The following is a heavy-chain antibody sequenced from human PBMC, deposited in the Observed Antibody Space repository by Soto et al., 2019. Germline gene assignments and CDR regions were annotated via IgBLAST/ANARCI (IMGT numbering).Heavy chain of an antibody. D-gene: IGHD6-25*01. Sequence: QVQLVESGGGVVQPGRSLRLSCAASGFTFSTYVIHWVRQAPGNGLEWVAVISSDGGNKHYANSVEGRFTISRDNSKNTLYLQMDSLRTEDTAVYYCVRVSGYNDNWFDPWGQGTLVTVSS. J-gene: IGHJ5*02. V-gene: IGHV3-30-3*01. CDR2: ISSDGGNK. CDR1: GFTFSTYV. CDR3: VRVSGYNDNWFDP.